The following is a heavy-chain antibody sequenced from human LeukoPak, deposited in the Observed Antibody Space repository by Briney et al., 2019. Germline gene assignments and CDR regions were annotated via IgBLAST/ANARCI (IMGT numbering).Heavy chain of an antibody. V-gene: IGHV1-69*05. CDR3: ARESAYIVATTYYYYYMDV. CDR1: GGTFSSYA. D-gene: IGHD5-12*01. J-gene: IGHJ6*03. CDR2: IIPIFGTA. Sequence: GASVKVSCKASGGTFSSYAISWLRQAPGQGLEWMGGIIPIFGTANYAQKFQGRVTITTDESTSTAYMELSSLRSEDTAVYYCARESAYIVATTYYYYYMDVWGKGTTVTVSS.